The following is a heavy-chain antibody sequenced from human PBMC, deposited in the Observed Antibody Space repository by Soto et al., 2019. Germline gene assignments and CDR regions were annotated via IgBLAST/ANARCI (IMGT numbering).Heavy chain of an antibody. V-gene: IGHV3-23*01. CDR2: ISGSGGST. Sequence: GGSLRLSCAASGFTFSSYAVSWVRQAPGKGLEWVSAISGSGGSTYYADSVKGRFTISRDNSKNTLYLQMNSLGAEDTAVYYCARSSYYYGSGSYAYIDYWGQGTLVTVSS. J-gene: IGHJ4*02. D-gene: IGHD3-10*01. CDR1: GFTFSSYA. CDR3: ARSSYYYGSGSYAYIDY.